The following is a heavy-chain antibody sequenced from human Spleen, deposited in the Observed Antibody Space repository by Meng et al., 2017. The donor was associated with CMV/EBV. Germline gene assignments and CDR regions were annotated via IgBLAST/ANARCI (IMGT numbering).Heavy chain of an antibody. CDR2: INPSGGSP. J-gene: IGHJ6*02. Sequence: ASVKVSCKTSGYTFTPYYIHWVRQAPGQGLEWMGVINPSGGSPTYARDFQGRVSMTKDTSTTTVYMELSSLRSEDTAVYYCARDRWLAVTTGLDVWGQGTTVTVSS. V-gene: IGHV1-46*01. CDR1: GYTFTPYY. CDR3: ARDRWLAVTTGLDV. D-gene: IGHD4-11*01.